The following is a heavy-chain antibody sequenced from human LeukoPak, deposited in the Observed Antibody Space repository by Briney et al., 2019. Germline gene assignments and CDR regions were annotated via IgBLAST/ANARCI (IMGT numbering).Heavy chain of an antibody. J-gene: IGHJ5*02. Sequence: SETLSLTCTVSGGSISSYYWSWIRRPAGKGLEWIGRIYTSGSTNYNPSLKSRVTMSVDTSKNQFSLKLSSVTAADTAVYYCARDMYSSSWYEHNWFDPWGQGTLVTVSS. CDR2: IYTSGST. V-gene: IGHV4-4*07. D-gene: IGHD6-13*01. CDR3: ARDMYSSSWYEHNWFDP. CDR1: GGSISSYY.